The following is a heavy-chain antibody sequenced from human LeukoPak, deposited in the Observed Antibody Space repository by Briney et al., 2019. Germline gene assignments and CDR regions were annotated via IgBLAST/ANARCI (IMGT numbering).Heavy chain of an antibody. Sequence: PGGSLRLSCAASGFTFDDYGMSWVRQAPGKGLEWVSGINWNGGSTGYADSVKGRFTISRDNAKNSLYLQMNSLRAEDTALYYCARHLTAGCSSTSCYTAWGGYFDYWGQGTLVTVSS. V-gene: IGHV3-20*04. CDR3: ARHLTAGCSSTSCYTAWGGYFDY. CDR2: INWNGGST. J-gene: IGHJ4*02. D-gene: IGHD2-2*02. CDR1: GFTFDDYG.